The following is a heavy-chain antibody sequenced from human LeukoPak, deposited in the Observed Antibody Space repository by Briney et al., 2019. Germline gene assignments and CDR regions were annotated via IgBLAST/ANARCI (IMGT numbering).Heavy chain of an antibody. Sequence: GGSLRLSCAASEFTFSSYGMSWVRQAPGKGLEWVSAISGSGGSTYYADSAKGRFTISRDNSKNTLYLQMNSLRAEDTAVYYCAKVRWFGRLNWFDPWGQGTLVTVS. CDR1: EFTFSSYG. V-gene: IGHV3-23*01. CDR2: ISGSGGST. J-gene: IGHJ5*02. CDR3: AKVRWFGRLNWFDP. D-gene: IGHD3-10*01.